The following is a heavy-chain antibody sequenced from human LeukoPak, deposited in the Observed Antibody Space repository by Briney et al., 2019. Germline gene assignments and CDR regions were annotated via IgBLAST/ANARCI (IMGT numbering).Heavy chain of an antibody. V-gene: IGHV3-43*01. CDR2: TNGYGYL. Sequence: PGGSLRLSCVTSGFNFNAYTVHWVRQPPGKGLEWVALTNGYGYLFYAESVRGRFSISRDSARSSIYLQMNSLTTEDSAVYYCAKELTTIFFDYWGQGTQVTVSS. CDR1: GFNFNAYT. CDR3: AKELTTIFFDY. D-gene: IGHD4-11*01. J-gene: IGHJ4*02.